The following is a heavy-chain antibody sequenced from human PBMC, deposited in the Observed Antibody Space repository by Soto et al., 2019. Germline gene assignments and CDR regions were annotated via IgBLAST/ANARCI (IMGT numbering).Heavy chain of an antibody. J-gene: IGHJ5*02. V-gene: IGHV4-34*01. D-gene: IGHD5-12*01. CDR2: IDHSGST. Sequence: SETLSLTCAVYGGSFSGYYWSWIRQPPGKGLEWIGEIDHSGSTNYNPSLKSRVTISVDTSKNQFSLKLSSVTAADTAVYYCARDGLVVATIPNLRHTLRGFDPWGQGTLVTVSS. CDR3: ARDGLVVATIPNLRHTLRGFDP. CDR1: GGSFSGYY.